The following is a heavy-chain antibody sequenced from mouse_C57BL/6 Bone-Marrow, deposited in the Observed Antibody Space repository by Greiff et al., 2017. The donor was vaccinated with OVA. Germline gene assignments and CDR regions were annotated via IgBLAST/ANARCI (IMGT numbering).Heavy chain of an antibody. V-gene: IGHV1-69*01. CDR2: IYPSDSCT. CDR1: GYTFTSYW. D-gene: IGHD1-1*01. Sequence: QVQLQQPGAELVMPGASVKLSCKASGYTFTSYWMPWVKQRPGQGLEWIGEIYPSDSCTNYNQKFKGKSTLTVDKSSSTAYMQLSSLTSEDSAVDCCQRWNSVYDIDYWGQGTTVTVSS. CDR3: QRWNSVYDIDY. J-gene: IGHJ4*01.